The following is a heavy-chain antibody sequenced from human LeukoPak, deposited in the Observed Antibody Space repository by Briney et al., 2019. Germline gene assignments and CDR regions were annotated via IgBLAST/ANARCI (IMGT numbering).Heavy chain of an antibody. CDR1: GYTFTGYY. CDR3: AREEGYCTNGVCYTYVDY. V-gene: IGHV1-2*06. D-gene: IGHD2-8*01. Sequence: GASVKVSCKASGYTFTGYYMHWVRQAPGQGLEWMGRINPNSGGTNYAQKFQGRVTMTRDTSISTAYMELSRLRSDDTAVYYCAREEGYCTNGVCYTYVDYWGQGTLVTVSS. J-gene: IGHJ4*02. CDR2: INPNSGGT.